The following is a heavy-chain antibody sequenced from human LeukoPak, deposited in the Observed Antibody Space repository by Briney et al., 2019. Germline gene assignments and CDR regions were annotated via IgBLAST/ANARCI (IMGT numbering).Heavy chain of an antibody. CDR2: MNPNSGNT. Sequence: ASVKVSCKASGYTFTSYDINWVRQATGQGLEWMGWMNPNSGNTGYAQKFQGRVTMTRDTFISTAYMELSSLRSEDTAVYYCARMSYYDRRGDNWFDPWGQGTLVIVSS. V-gene: IGHV1-8*01. D-gene: IGHD3-22*01. CDR3: ARMSYYDRRGDNWFDP. CDR1: GYTFTSYD. J-gene: IGHJ5*02.